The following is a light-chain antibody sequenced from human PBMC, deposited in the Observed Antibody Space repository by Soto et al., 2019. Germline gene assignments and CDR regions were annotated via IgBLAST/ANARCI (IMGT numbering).Light chain of an antibody. CDR3: QQYNDWARS. CDR2: GAS. Sequence: ETVMTQSPGTLSVSPGERATLSCRASQNIDNNLAWYQQKSGQAPRLLIYGASSRATGIPARFSGSGSGTGFPLAISRLQSEYFAIYYCQQYNDWARSFGQGTQLEIK. J-gene: IGKJ1*01. V-gene: IGKV3-15*01. CDR1: QNIDNN.